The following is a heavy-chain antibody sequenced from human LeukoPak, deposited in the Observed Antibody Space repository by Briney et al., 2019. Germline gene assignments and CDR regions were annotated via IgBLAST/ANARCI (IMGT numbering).Heavy chain of an antibody. V-gene: IGHV4-59*01. CDR2: IYYSGSN. CDR1: GGSISSYY. D-gene: IGHD4-17*01. CDR3: ARSPGDLATQGGYYYYLDG. Sequence: PSETLSLTCTVSGGSISSYYWSWVRQPPGKGREWIGYIYYSGSNNYHPSLKSRVTISVDTSKNQFSLKLSSVTAADTAVYYCARSPGDLATQGGYYYYLDGRGKGTTVTDSS. J-gene: IGHJ6*03.